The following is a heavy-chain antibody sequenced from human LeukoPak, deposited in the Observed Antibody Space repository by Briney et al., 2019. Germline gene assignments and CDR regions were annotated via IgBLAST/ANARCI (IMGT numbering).Heavy chain of an antibody. J-gene: IGHJ4*02. CDR1: GGSISSYY. D-gene: IGHD6-6*01. CDR2: IYYSGST. V-gene: IGHV4-59*01. CDR3: ARVDSSSSRGNYFDY. Sequence: SETLSLTCTVSGGSISSYYWSWIRQPAGKGLEWIGYIYYSGSTNYNPSLKSRVTISVDTSKNQFSLKLSSVTAADTAVYYCARVDSSSSRGNYFDYWGQGTLVTVSS.